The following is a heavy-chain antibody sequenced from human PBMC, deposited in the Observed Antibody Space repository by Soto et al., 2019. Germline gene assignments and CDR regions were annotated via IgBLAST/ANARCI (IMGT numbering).Heavy chain of an antibody. CDR3: ARVRYCSDNSCYSWFDY. CDR2: ISSDGSST. CDR1: GFTFSNYC. Sequence: EVELVESGGGLVQPGGSLRLSCVASGFTFSNYCMHWVRQAPGKGLEWVSRISSDGSSTTYADSVKGRFTNSRDNAENSMHLQLNSLRAEDTAVYYCARVRYCSDNSCYSWFDYWGQGTLVTVSS. J-gene: IGHJ4*02. V-gene: IGHV3-74*01. D-gene: IGHD2-15*01.